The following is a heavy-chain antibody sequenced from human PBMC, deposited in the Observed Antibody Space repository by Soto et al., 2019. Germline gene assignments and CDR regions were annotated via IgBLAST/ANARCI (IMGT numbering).Heavy chain of an antibody. V-gene: IGHV4-30-4*01. Sequence: SETLSLTCSVSGDSISTVDYFWAWIRQPPGQALEYIGYIYKSTTTYYNPSFESRVAISLDTSKSQFSLNVTSVTAADTAVYFCARGRYCLTGRCFPNWFDSWGQGALVTVSS. J-gene: IGHJ5*01. CDR2: IYKSTTT. CDR3: ARGRYCLTGRCFPNWFDS. CDR1: GDSISTVDYF. D-gene: IGHD2-15*01.